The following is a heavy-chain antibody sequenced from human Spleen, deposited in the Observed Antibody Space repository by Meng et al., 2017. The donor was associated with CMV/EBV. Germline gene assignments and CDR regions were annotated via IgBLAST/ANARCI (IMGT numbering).Heavy chain of an antibody. D-gene: IGHD3/OR15-3a*01. V-gene: IGHV4-39*07. J-gene: IGHJ4*02. CDR3: AMDRQTHSIDY. CDR2: IYYSGGT. Sequence: GSLRLSCTVSGGSISSRNYYWGWIRQSPGKGLEWIGSIYYSGGTSYSPSLKSRVTMSVDTSKNQFSLKLTSVTAADTAMYFCAMDRQTHSIDYWGQGTPVTVSS. CDR1: GGSISSRNYY.